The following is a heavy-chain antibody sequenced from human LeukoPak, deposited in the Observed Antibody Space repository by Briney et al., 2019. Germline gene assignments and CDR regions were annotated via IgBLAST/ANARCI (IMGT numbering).Heavy chain of an antibody. CDR1: GFTVSSNY. CDR2: SYSGGST. CDR3: ARDNYYYYMDV. Sequence: GGSLKLSCAASGFTVSSNYMSWVRQAPGKGLEWVSVSYSGGSTYYADSVKGRLIISRDNSKNTLYLQMNSLRAEDTAVYYCARDNYYYYMDVWGKGTTVTISS. V-gene: IGHV3-66*01. J-gene: IGHJ6*03.